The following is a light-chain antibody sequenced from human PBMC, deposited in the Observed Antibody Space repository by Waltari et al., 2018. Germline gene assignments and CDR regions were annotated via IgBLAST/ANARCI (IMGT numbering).Light chain of an antibody. V-gene: IGKV3-15*01. J-gene: IGKJ2*02. Sequence: EIVMTQSPATLSVSPGERATLSCRASQSVSSNLAWYQQKPGQAPRLLIYGASTRATGIPARFSGSGSGTDFTLTINSLQAEDVAVYYCQQYLRAPRTFGQGTELEI. CDR3: QQYLRAPRT. CDR2: GAS. CDR1: QSVSSN.